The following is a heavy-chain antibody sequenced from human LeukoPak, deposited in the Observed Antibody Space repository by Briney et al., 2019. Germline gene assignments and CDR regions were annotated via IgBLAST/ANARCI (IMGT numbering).Heavy chain of an antibody. CDR3: ARSRCYNCAFDI. D-gene: IGHD2-2*02. J-gene: IGHJ3*02. V-gene: IGHV4-34*01. CDR1: GGSFSGYY. Sequence: PSETLSLTCAVYGGSFSGYYWSWIRQPPGKGLEWIGEINHSGSTNYNPSLKSRVTISVDTSKNKCSLKLSSLTAADTAVYYCARSRCYNCAFDIWGQGTMVTVSS. CDR2: INHSGST.